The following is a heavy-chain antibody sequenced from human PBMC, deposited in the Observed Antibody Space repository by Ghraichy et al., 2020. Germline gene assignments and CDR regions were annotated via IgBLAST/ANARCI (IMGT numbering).Heavy chain of an antibody. CDR1: GFTFTDYY. V-gene: IGHV3-21*04. D-gene: IGHD2-15*01. CDR3: ARSWVDAHNGGCWANDY. CDR2: ITSTSSNI. J-gene: IGHJ4*02. Sequence: SCAASGFTFTDYYMNWVRQAPGKGLEWVSTITSTSSNIYYADSVKGRFTISRDNTKNILYLQMNSLRAEDTAVFYCARSWVDAHNGGCWANDYWGQGTLVTVSS.